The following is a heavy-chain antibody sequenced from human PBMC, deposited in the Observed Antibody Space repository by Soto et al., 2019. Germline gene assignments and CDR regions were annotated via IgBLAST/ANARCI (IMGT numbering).Heavy chain of an antibody. CDR2: IYYSGST. D-gene: IGHD6-19*01. CDR3: ARDRALILVAGTTIYYVMDV. J-gene: IGHJ6*02. CDR1: GGSISSYY. Sequence: SETLSLTCTVSGGSISSYYWSWIRQPPGKGLEWIGYIYYSGSTNYNPSLKSRVTISVDTSKNQFSLKLSSVTAADTAVYYCARDRALILVAGTTIYYVMDVWGQGTTVTGSS. V-gene: IGHV4-59*01.